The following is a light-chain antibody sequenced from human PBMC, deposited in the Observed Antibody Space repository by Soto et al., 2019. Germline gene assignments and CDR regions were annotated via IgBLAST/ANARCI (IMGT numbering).Light chain of an antibody. CDR3: SSCAGSNTLV. J-gene: IGLJ3*02. Sequence: QSALTQPPSASGSPGQSVTISCTGTSSDIGGYDYVSWYQQDPGKAPKLMIYDVSKRPSGVPDRFSGSKSGNTASLTVSGLQVEDEADYYCSSCAGSNTLVFGGGTKLTVL. CDR2: DVS. V-gene: IGLV2-8*01. CDR1: SSDIGGYDY.